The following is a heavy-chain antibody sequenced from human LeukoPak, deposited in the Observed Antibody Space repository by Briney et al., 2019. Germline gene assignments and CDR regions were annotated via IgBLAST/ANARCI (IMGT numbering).Heavy chain of an antibody. CDR1: GYTFTNYD. Sequence: ASVKVSCKASGYTFTNYDINWMRQATGQGLEWMGWMNPNSGNTGYAQRFQGRVTMTRNTSISTAYMELSSLRSEDTAVYYCARVNCSSTSCRSKFLDYWGQGTLVTVSS. D-gene: IGHD2-2*01. V-gene: IGHV1-8*01. J-gene: IGHJ4*02. CDR3: ARVNCSSTSCRSKFLDY. CDR2: MNPNSGNT.